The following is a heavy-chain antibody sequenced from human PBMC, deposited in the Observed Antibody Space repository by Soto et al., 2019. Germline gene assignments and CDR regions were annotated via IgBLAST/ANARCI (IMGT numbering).Heavy chain of an antibody. CDR2: IYYSGST. V-gene: IGHV4-59*01. D-gene: IGHD3-9*01. J-gene: IGHJ4*02. Sequence: SETLSLTCTVSGGSISSYYWSWIRQPPGKGLEWIGHIYYSGSTNYNPSLKSRVTISVDTSKNQFSLKLNSLTAADAAVYYCARGRAEDYDFLTGFYTFYFDYWGQGTLVTVSS. CDR1: GGSISSYY. CDR3: ARGRAEDYDFLTGFYTFYFDY.